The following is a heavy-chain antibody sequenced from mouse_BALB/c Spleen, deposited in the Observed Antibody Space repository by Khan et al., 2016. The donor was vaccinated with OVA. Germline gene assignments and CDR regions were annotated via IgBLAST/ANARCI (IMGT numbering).Heavy chain of an antibody. D-gene: IGHD1-2*01. V-gene: IGHV3-2*02. CDR2: ISYSGST. Sequence: EVKLLESGPGLVKPSQSLSLTCTVTGYSITSGYGWNWIRQFPGNKLEWMGYISYSGSTNYNPSLKSRISITRDTSKNQIFLQLNFVTTEDTATYYCARTARIKYWGQGTTLTVSS. J-gene: IGHJ2*01. CDR1: GYSITSGYG. CDR3: ARTARIKY.